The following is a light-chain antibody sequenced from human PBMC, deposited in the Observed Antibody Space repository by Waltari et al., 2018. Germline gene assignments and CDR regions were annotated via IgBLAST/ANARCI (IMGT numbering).Light chain of an antibody. CDR2: KAS. Sequence: DIQMTQSPTTLSASVGDRVNITCRPSQRIPRWLAWYQQKPGKAPKLLIYKASILESGVPSRFSGGGSGTEFTLTISSLQPDDFATYYCQHYDSYSATFGRGTKIEIK. J-gene: IGKJ3*01. CDR1: QRIPRW. CDR3: QHYDSYSAT. V-gene: IGKV1-5*03.